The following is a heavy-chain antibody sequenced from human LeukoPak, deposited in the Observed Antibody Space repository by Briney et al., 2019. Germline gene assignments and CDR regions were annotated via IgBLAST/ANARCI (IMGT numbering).Heavy chain of an antibody. V-gene: IGHV3-23*01. CDR1: GFTFRSYA. D-gene: IGHD3-22*01. Sequence: GGSLRLSCAASGFTFRSYAMSWVRQAPGKGLEWVLAISGSGTSTYYADSVRGRFTISRDNSKNTLYLQMNSLRAEDTAVYYCEGTYYYDSSDDYWGQGTLVTVSS. J-gene: IGHJ4*02. CDR2: ISGSGTST. CDR3: EGTYYYDSSDDY.